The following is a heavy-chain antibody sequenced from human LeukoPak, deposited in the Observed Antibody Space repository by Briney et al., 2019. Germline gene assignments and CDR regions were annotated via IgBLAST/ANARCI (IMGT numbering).Heavy chain of an antibody. D-gene: IGHD5-24*01. CDR2: IYYSGST. CDR1: GGSISSSSYY. CDR3: ARGDLPFDY. J-gene: IGHJ4*02. V-gene: IGHV4-39*07. Sequence: SETLSLTCTVSGGSISSSSYYWGWIRQPPGKGLEWIGSIYYSGSTYYNPSLKSRVTISVDTSKNQFSLKLSSVTAADTAVYYCARGDLPFDYWGQGTLVTVSS.